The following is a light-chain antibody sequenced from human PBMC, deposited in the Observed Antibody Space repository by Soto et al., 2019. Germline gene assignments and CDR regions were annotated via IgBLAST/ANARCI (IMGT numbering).Light chain of an antibody. Sequence: QSALTQPASVSGSPGQSITISCTGTSSDVGGYNYVSWYQQHPGKAPKLIIYEVSNRPSGVSNRFSGSKSGNTASLTISGLQAEDEADYYCHSYTRKSPGVFGTGTKVTVL. V-gene: IGLV2-14*01. CDR1: SSDVGGYNY. J-gene: IGLJ1*01. CDR3: HSYTRKSPGV. CDR2: EVS.